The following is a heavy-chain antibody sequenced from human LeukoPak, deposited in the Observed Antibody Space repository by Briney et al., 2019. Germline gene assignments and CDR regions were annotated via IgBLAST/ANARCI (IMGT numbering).Heavy chain of an antibody. V-gene: IGHV3-48*03. CDR1: GFTFSSYE. D-gene: IGHD6-13*01. Sequence: GGSLRLSCAASGFTFSSYEMNWVRQAPGEGLEWVSYISSSGSTIYYADSVKGRFTISRDNAKNSLYLQMNSLRAEDTAVYYCAGYGPRWYFDYWGQGTLVTVSS. J-gene: IGHJ4*02. CDR3: AGYGPRWYFDY. CDR2: ISSSGSTI.